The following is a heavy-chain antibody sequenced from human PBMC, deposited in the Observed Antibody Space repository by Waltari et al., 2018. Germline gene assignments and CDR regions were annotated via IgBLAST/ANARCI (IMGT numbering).Heavy chain of an antibody. CDR3: AKDLDTETPTMTH. Sequence: DGQLVESGGGLVQPGGSLSLSCAASGFTFTNHWMTWVRQAQGKGLEWVANIKRDGSETNYVASVKGRFTISRDNARNSLYLQMDSLKAEDTAVYYCAKDLDTETPTMTHWGRGTLVSASA. CDR2: IKRDGSET. J-gene: IGHJ4*02. CDR1: GFTFTNHW. V-gene: IGHV3-7*03. D-gene: IGHD3-22*01.